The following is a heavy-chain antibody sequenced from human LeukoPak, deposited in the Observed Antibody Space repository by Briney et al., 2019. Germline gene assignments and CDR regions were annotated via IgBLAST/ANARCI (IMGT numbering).Heavy chain of an antibody. CDR1: GFTFSSYS. V-gene: IGHV3-21*04. D-gene: IGHD4-17*01. CDR3: AREAGDRGLLGY. J-gene: IGHJ4*02. Sequence: GGSLRLSCAASGFTFSSYSMNWVRQAPGKGLEWVSSISSSSSYIYYADSVKGRFTISRDNAKNSLYLQMNSLRAEDTAVYYCAREAGDRGLLGYWGQGTLVTVSS. CDR2: ISSSSSYI.